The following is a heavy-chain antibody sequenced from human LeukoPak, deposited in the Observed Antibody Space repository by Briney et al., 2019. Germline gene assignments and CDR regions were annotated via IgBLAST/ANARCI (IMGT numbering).Heavy chain of an antibody. CDR3: ARGSGSYTRYFDY. CDR1: GGFISNHY. Sequence: SETLSLTCTVSGGFISNHYWGWIRQPPGKGLEWIGYFYYSGSTNYNPSLKSRVTISVDTSKNQFSLQLSSVTAADTAVYYCARGSGSYTRYFDYWGQGTLVTVSS. V-gene: IGHV4-59*11. D-gene: IGHD1-26*01. J-gene: IGHJ4*02. CDR2: FYYSGST.